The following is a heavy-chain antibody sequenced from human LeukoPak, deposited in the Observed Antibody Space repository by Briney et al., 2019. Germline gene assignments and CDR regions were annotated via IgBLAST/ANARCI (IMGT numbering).Heavy chain of an antibody. Sequence: GASVKVSCKASGYTFTGYYMHWVRQAPGQGLEWMGRINPNSGGTNFAQKFQGRDTMTRDTSINTAYMELSRLRADDTAVYYCARDPGYSSGWYYFDYWGQGTLVTVSS. V-gene: IGHV1-2*06. J-gene: IGHJ4*02. D-gene: IGHD6-19*01. CDR2: INPNSGGT. CDR3: ARDPGYSSGWYYFDY. CDR1: GYTFTGYY.